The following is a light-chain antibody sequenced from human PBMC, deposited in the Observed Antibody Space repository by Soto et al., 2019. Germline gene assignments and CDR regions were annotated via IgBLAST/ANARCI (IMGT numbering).Light chain of an antibody. J-gene: IGKJ1*01. CDR1: QSISSW. V-gene: IGKV1-5*03. CDR3: QEYNSYWS. Sequence: DIQMTQSPSTLSASVGDRVTITCRASQSISSWLAWYQQKPGKAPKLLIYKASSLESGVPSRFSGSGSGTEFTLTTSSLQPDDFETYYGQEYNSYWSFGQGTKVEIK. CDR2: KAS.